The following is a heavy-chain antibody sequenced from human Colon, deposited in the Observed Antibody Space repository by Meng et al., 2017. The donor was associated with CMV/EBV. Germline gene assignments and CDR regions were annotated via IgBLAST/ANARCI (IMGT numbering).Heavy chain of an antibody. D-gene: IGHD6-6*01. Sequence: EVQLVESXGDLVQPGXSLRLSXAASGFTFSNHYIHWIREVPGKGLVWISRIDSDGSTTGYADSVKGRFTISRDNAKNTLYLQMNSLRAEDTAVYYCVRQYSSSSSLFDYWGQGTLVTVSS. J-gene: IGHJ4*02. CDR2: IDSDGSTT. CDR3: VRQYSSSSSLFDY. CDR1: GFTFSNHY. V-gene: IGHV3-74*01.